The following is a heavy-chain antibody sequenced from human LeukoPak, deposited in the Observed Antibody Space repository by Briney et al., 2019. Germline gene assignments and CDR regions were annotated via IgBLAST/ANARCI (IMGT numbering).Heavy chain of an antibody. CDR1: GYTLTELS. CDR2: FDPEDGET. V-gene: IGHV1-24*01. J-gene: IGHJ3*02. CDR3: ATRGPFYGSGSYYDAFDI. D-gene: IGHD3-10*01. Sequence: ASVKVSCKVSGYTLTELSMHWVRQAPGKGLEWMGGFDPEDGETIYAQKFQGRVTMTEDTSTDTAYMELSSLRSEDTAVYYCATRGPFYGSGSYYDAFDIWGQGTMATVSS.